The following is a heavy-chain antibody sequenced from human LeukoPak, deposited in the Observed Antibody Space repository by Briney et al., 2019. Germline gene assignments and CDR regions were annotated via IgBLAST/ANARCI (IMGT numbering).Heavy chain of an antibody. CDR1: GFTFSSYG. D-gene: IGHD3-22*01. Sequence: GGSLRLSCAASGFTFSSYGMHWVRQAPGKGLEWVAFIRYDGSNKYYADSVKGRFTISRDNSKNTLYLQMNSLRAEDTAVYYCAKGGYYDGSGYDAFDIWGQGTMVTVSS. V-gene: IGHV3-30*02. J-gene: IGHJ3*02. CDR3: AKGGYYDGSGYDAFDI. CDR2: IRYDGSNK.